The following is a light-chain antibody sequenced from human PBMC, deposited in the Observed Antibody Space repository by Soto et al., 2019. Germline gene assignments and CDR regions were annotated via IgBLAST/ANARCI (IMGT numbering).Light chain of an antibody. CDR1: QSVSSY. Sequence: EIVLTQSPATLSLSPGERATLSCRASQSVSSYLAWYQQKPGQAPRLLIYDASNRATGIPARFSGSGSGTDFTLTISSLEAEGFAVYYCQQRSNWPPLFGGGTKVEIK. CDR3: QQRSNWPPL. J-gene: IGKJ4*01. V-gene: IGKV3-11*01. CDR2: DAS.